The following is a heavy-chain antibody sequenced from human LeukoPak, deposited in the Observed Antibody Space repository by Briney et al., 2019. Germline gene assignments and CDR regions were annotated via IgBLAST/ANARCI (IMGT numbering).Heavy chain of an antibody. Sequence: GGSLRLSCAASGFTFSSYSMNWVRQAPGKGLEWVSYISSSSSTIYYADSVKGRFTISRDNAKNSLYLQMNSLRAEDTAVYYCARVDSSWPYNWFDPWGQGTLVTVSS. J-gene: IGHJ5*02. CDR2: ISSSSSTI. CDR1: GFTFSSYS. CDR3: ARVDSSWPYNWFDP. D-gene: IGHD6-13*01. V-gene: IGHV3-48*04.